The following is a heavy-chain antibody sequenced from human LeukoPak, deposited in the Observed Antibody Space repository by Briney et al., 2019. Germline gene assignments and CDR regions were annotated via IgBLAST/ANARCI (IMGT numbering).Heavy chain of an antibody. D-gene: IGHD6-13*01. CDR1: GFTFGDYV. CDR2: IRIKLYGGTT. J-gene: IGHJ4*02. Sequence: PGGSLRLPCTASGFTFGDYVMSWFRQAPGKGLEWVGFIRIKLYGGTTEYAASVKGRFTISRDNAKHSLYLQMNSLRAEDTAVYYCVEAHIAAAGNRGYWGKGTLVTVSS. V-gene: IGHV3-49*03. CDR3: VEAHIAAAGNRGY.